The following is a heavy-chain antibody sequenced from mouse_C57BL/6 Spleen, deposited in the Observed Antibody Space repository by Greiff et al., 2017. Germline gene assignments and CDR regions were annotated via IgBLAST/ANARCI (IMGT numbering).Heavy chain of an antibody. J-gene: IGHJ4*01. CDR3: ARNSEAMDY. V-gene: IGHV5-17*01. CDR2: ISSGSSTI. CDR1: GFTFSDYG. D-gene: IGHD3-1*01. Sequence: EVHLVESGGGLVKPGGSLKLSCAASGFTFSDYGMHWVRQAPEKGLEWVAYISSGSSTIYYADTVKGRFTISRDNAKNTLFLQMTSLRSEDTAMYYCARNSEAMDYWGQGTSVTVSS.